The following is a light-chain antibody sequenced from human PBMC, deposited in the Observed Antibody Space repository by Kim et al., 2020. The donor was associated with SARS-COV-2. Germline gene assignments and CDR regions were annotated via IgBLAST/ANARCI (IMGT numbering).Light chain of an antibody. V-gene: IGLV2-14*03. CDR2: DVT. J-gene: IGLJ3*02. Sequence: QSVLTQPASVSGSPGQSITISCTGTSSDIGGYDYVSWYQQHPGKVPKLMIYDVTNRPSGVSDRFSGSKSGNTASLTISGLQAGDEADYYCTSSTSSYTLVFGGGTQLTVL. CDR3: TSSTSSYTLV. CDR1: SSDIGGYDY.